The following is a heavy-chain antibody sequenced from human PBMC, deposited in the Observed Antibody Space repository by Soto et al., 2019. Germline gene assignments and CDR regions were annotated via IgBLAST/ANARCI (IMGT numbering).Heavy chain of an antibody. V-gene: IGHV4-39*01. CDR1: GASISSTSYY. CDR3: ARRGLPTGTGLDD. CDR2: FYYSGST. J-gene: IGHJ6*02. Sequence: NPSETLSLTCTVSGASISSTSYYWGWIRQPPGKGLEWIGSFYYSGSTYYNPSLKSRVIISVGTSENQFSLKLSSVTAADTAVYYCARRGLPTGTGLDDWGQGTTGTVSS. D-gene: IGHD1-1*01.